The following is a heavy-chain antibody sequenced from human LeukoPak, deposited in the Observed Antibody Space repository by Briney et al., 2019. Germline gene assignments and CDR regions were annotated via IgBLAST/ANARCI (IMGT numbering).Heavy chain of an antibody. CDR1: GGSISSSSYY. CDR2: IYYSGST. D-gene: IGHD3-16*01. V-gene: IGHV4-39*01. J-gene: IGHJ4*02. Sequence: PSETLSLTCTVSGGSISSSSYYWGWIRQPPGKGLEWIGSIYYSGSTYYNPSLKSRVTISVDTSKNQFSLRLSSVTAADTAVYYCARLPNGYYFDYWGQGTLVTVSS. CDR3: ARLPNGYYFDY.